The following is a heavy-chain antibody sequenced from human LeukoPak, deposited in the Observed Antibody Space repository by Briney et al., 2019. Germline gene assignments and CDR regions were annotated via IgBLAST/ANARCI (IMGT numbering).Heavy chain of an antibody. J-gene: IGHJ4*02. CDR2: IYHSGST. D-gene: IGHD4-23*01. V-gene: IGHV4-39*07. CDR3: ARDWELDY. Sequence: SETLSLTCTVSGDSISTSNSYWGWIRQPPGKGLEWIGSIYHSGSTYYNPSLKSRVTISVDTSKNQFSLKLSSVTAADTAVYYCARDWELDYWGQGTLVTVSS. CDR1: GDSISTSNSY.